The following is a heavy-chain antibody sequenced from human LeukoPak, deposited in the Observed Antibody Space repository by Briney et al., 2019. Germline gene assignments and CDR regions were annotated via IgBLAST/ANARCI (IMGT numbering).Heavy chain of an antibody. CDR3: AREKWQQLVQDDAFDI. D-gene: IGHD6-13*01. CDR1: GASISSTSYY. Sequence: SETLSLTCTVSGASISSTSYYWGWIRQPPGKGLEWIGSIYFSGSTYYNPSLKSRVTISVDTSKNQFSLNLSSVTAADTAVYYCAREKWQQLVQDDAFDIWGQGTVVTVSS. J-gene: IGHJ3*02. CDR2: IYFSGST. V-gene: IGHV4-39*07.